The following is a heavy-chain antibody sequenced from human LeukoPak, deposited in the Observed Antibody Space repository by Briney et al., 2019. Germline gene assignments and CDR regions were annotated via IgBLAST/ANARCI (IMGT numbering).Heavy chain of an antibody. CDR2: TIPIFGTA. V-gene: IGHV1-69*05. D-gene: IGHD4-17*01. Sequence: GASVKVSCKASGGTFSSYAISWVRQAPGQGLEWMGGTIPIFGTANYAQKFQGRVTITTDESPSTAYMELSSLRSEDTAVYYCALPGGRSVTTTPRGFDYWGQGTLVTVSS. CDR1: GGTFSSYA. J-gene: IGHJ4*02. CDR3: ALPGGRSVTTTPRGFDY.